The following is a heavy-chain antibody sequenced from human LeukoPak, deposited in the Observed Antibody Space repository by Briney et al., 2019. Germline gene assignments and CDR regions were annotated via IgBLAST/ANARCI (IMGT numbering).Heavy chain of an antibody. CDR3: ARDYYDSSGYWYYFDY. Sequence: GGSLRLSCAASGFTFSSYSMNWVRQAPGKGLEWVSSISSSSSYIYYADSVKGRFTISRDNSKNTLYLQMNSLRAEGTAVYYCARDYYDSSGYWYYFDYWGQGTLVTVSS. CDR1: GFTFSSYS. J-gene: IGHJ4*02. V-gene: IGHV3-21*01. D-gene: IGHD3-22*01. CDR2: ISSSSSYI.